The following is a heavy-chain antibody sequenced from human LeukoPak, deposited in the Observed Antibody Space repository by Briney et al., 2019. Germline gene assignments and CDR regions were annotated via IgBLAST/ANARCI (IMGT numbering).Heavy chain of an antibody. CDR2: IYYSGST. D-gene: IGHD5-12*01. V-gene: IGHV4-39*07. Sequence: SEILSLTCTVSGGSISSSGYYWGWIRQPPGKGLEWIGSIYYSGSTYYNPSLKSRVTISVDKSKNQFSLKLTSVTAADTAMYYCARVVDEALRLSNQDMVATKYFDYWGQGTLVTVSS. J-gene: IGHJ4*02. CDR3: ARVVDEALRLSNQDMVATKYFDY. CDR1: GGSISSSGYY.